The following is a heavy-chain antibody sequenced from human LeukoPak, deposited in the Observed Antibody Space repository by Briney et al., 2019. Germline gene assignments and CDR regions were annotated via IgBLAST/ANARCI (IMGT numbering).Heavy chain of an antibody. V-gene: IGHV1-8*01. CDR3: ARFMEELGGSYYYYYGMDV. CDR2: MNPNSGNT. CDR1: GYTFTSYD. D-gene: IGHD3-16*01. Sequence: ASVKVSCKASGYTFTSYDINWVRQATGQGLEWMGWMNPNSGNTGYAQKFQGRVTMTRNTSISTAYMELSSLRSEDAAVYYCARFMEELGGSYYYYYGMDVWGQGTTVTVSS. J-gene: IGHJ6*02.